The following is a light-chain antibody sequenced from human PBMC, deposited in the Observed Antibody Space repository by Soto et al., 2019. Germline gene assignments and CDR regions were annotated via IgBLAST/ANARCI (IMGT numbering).Light chain of an antibody. CDR2: DVT. V-gene: IGLV2-14*03. CDR1: SSDVGGYDY. J-gene: IGLJ2*01. Sequence: QSALTQPASVPGSPGQSITISCTGTSSDVGGYDYVSWYQRHPGKAPRLMIYDVTNRPSGVSDRFSGSKSGNTASLTISGLKTEDEADYYCSSHTSSSAVVFGGGTKVTVL. CDR3: SSHTSSSAVV.